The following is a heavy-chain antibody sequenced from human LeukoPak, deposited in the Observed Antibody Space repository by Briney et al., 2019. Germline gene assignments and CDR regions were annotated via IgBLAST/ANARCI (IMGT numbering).Heavy chain of an antibody. CDR1: GGSFTSYY. Sequence: SETLSLTCTMSGGSFTSYYWSWIRQPPGKGLEWIGYIYYSGSNSGSTNYHPSLKSRVTISLDTSKNLYSLKLSSVTAADTAVYYCARGGIAVAGMGFDYWGQGTLVTVSS. CDR2: IYYSGSNSGST. V-gene: IGHV4-59*12. CDR3: ARGGIAVAGMGFDY. J-gene: IGHJ4*02. D-gene: IGHD6-19*01.